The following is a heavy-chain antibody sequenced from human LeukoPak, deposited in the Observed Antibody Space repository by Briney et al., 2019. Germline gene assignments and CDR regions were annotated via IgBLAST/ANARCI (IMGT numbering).Heavy chain of an antibody. D-gene: IGHD6-13*01. CDR1: GGSISSGSYY. Sequence: SETLSLTCTVSGGSISSGSYYWSWIRQPAGRGLEWIGRIYTRGSTNYNPSLKSRVTISVDTSKNQFSLKLSSVTAADTAVYYCAILGEGIAADWGQGTLVTVSS. CDR2: IYTRGST. J-gene: IGHJ4*02. CDR3: AILGEGIAAD. V-gene: IGHV4-61*02.